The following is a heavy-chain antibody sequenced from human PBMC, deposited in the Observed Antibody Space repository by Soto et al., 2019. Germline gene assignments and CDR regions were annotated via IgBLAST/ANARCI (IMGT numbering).Heavy chain of an antibody. CDR1: GGSISSYY. D-gene: IGHD6-19*01. Sequence: SETLSLTCTVSGGSISSYYWSWIRQPPGKGLEWIGYIYYSGSTNYNPSLKSRVTISVDTSKNQFSLKLSSVTAADTAVYYCAREGLAGWFDPWGQGTLVIVSS. J-gene: IGHJ5*02. V-gene: IGHV4-59*01. CDR3: AREGLAGWFDP. CDR2: IYYSGST.